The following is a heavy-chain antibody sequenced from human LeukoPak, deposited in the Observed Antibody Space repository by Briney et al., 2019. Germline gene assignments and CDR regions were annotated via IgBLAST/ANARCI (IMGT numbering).Heavy chain of an antibody. Sequence: PGGSLRLSCAASGFTFSDYWMTWVRQAPGKGLEWVANIKQDGSIIWYVDSVKGRFTISRDNAKNSLSLQMNNLRTDDTAVYYCARDDRSGKYQLPYDAFDIWGQGTMVTVSS. D-gene: IGHD2-2*01. CDR3: ARDDRSGKYQLPYDAFDI. J-gene: IGHJ3*02. CDR1: GFTFSDYW. V-gene: IGHV3-7*01. CDR2: IKQDGSII.